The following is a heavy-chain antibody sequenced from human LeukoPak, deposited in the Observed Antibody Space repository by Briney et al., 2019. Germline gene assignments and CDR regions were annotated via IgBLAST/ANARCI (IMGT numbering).Heavy chain of an antibody. CDR2: IYYSGST. CDR3: ARDRRPYYYDSPTGWFDP. Sequence: SETLSLTCTVSGGSISSGGYYWSWIRQHPGKGLEWIGYIYYSGSTYYNPSLKSRVTISVDTSKNQFSLKLSSVTAADTAVYYCARDRRPYYYDSPTGWFDPWGQGTLVTVSS. CDR1: GGSISSGGYY. J-gene: IGHJ5*02. V-gene: IGHV4-31*03. D-gene: IGHD3-22*01.